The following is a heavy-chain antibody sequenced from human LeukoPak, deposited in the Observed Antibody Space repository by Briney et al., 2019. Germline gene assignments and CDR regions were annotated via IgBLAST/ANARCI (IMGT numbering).Heavy chain of an antibody. CDR1: GFTFSSYS. Sequence: GGSLRLSCAASGFTFSSYSMNWVRQAPGKGLEWVSSISSNSSYIYYADSVKGRFTISRDNAKNSLYLQMNSLRAEDTAVYYCAREGECAYSRSWCGDKMYNGFEPWGQGTLVTVS. D-gene: IGHD6-13*01. CDR2: ISSNSSYI. J-gene: IGHJ5*02. V-gene: IGHV3-21*01. CDR3: AREGECAYSRSWCGDKMYNGFEP.